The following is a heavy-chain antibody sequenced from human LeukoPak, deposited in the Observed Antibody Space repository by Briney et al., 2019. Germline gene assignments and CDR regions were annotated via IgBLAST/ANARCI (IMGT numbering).Heavy chain of an antibody. CDR1: GFTFSSYG. J-gene: IGHJ3*02. V-gene: IGHV3-30*03. CDR3: ARDQIRHYYGSGSYYNGAFDI. D-gene: IGHD3-10*01. Sequence: GGSLRLSCAASGFTFSSYGMHWVRQAPGKGLEWVAVISYDGSNKYYADSVKGRFTISRDNSKNTLYLQMNSLRAEDTAVYYCARDQIRHYYGSGSYYNGAFDIWGQGTMVTVSS. CDR2: ISYDGSNK.